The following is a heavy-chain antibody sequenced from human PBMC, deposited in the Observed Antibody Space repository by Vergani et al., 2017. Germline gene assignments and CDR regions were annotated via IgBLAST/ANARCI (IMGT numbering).Heavy chain of an antibody. CDR3: ARVGTIFGVVIRPDAFDI. V-gene: IGHV3-7*03. D-gene: IGHD3-3*01. J-gene: IGHJ3*02. CDR2: IKKDGREK. Sequence: VQLVQSGAEVKKPGASVKVSCKASGYTFTSYAMHWVRQAPGKGLEWVATIKKDGREKYYVDSVKGRFTISRDNAKNSLYLQMNSLRAVDTAVYYCARVGTIFGVVIRPDAFDIWGQGTMVTVSS. CDR1: GYTFTSYA.